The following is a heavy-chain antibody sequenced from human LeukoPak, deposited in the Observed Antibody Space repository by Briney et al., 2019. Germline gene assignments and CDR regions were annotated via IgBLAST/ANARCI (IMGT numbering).Heavy chain of an antibody. CDR2: ISGSGGST. V-gene: IGHV3-23*01. CDR3: AKLQTYYYASSGYYSAYYFDY. J-gene: IGHJ4*02. CDR1: GFTFSSYA. Sequence: GGSLRLSCAASGFTFSSYAMSWVRQAPGKGLEWVSAISGSGGSTYYADSVKGRFTISRDNSKNTLYLQMNSLRAEDTAVYYCAKLQTYYYASSGYYSAYYFDYWGQGTLVTVSS. D-gene: IGHD3-22*01.